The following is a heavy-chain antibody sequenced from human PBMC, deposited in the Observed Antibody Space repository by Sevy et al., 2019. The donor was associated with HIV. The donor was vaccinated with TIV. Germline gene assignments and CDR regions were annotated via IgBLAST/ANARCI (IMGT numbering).Heavy chain of an antibody. Sequence: GGSLRLSCTASGFTFGDYCMSWVRQAPGKGLEWVAFLKSDVYGGTVDHAASVRGRFVISRDDSKTIAYLQMNDLKTXXXGXXXXXXXXXAQSIFDYWGQGALVTVSS. CDR2: LKSDVYGGTV. J-gene: IGHJ4*02. V-gene: IGHV3-49*04. CDR3: XXXXXAQSIFDY. CDR1: GFTFGDYC.